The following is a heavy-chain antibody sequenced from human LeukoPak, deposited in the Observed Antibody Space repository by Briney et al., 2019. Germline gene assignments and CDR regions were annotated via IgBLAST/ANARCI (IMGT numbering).Heavy chain of an antibody. CDR1: GFTFSSYG. CDR2: ISYDGSNK. D-gene: IGHD4-17*01. Sequence: GGSLRLSCAASGFTFSSYGMHWVRQAPGKGLEWVAVISYDGSNKYYADSVKGRFTISRDNSKNTLYLQMNSLTIEDTAVYYCATGRVDYGDYGVVKHWGQGTLVTVSS. CDR3: ATGRVDYGDYGVVKH. V-gene: IGHV3-30*03. J-gene: IGHJ1*01.